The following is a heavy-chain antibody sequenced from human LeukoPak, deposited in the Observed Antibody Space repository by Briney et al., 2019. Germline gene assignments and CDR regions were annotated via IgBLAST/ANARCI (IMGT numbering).Heavy chain of an antibody. D-gene: IGHD3-10*01. J-gene: IGHJ4*02. CDR3: AKDTYGSGTYGYFDY. CDR1: GFTFSTYA. V-gene: IGHV3-23*01. Sequence: GGSLRLSCAASGFTFSTYAMSWVRQAPGKGLEWVPTISGSGYYTSYADSVKGRFTISRDNSKNTLYLQLISLGAEDTAVYYCAKDTYGSGTYGYFDYWGQGTLVTVSS. CDR2: ISGSGYYT.